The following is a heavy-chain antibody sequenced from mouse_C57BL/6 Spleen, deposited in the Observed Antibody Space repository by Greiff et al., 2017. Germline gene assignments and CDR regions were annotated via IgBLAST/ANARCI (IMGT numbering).Heavy chain of an antibody. J-gene: IGHJ1*03. CDR1: GFLLTSVG. Sequence: QVQLQQSGPGLVQPSQSLSITCPVSGFLLTSVGVHSVRTSPGMGRVRLGVRWSGGSTDYNAAFISRLSISKDNSKSKVFFKMNSLQADDTAIYYCARGGETWYSDVWGTGTTVTVSS. CDR2: RWSGGST. CDR3: ARGGETWYSDV. V-gene: IGHV2-2*01.